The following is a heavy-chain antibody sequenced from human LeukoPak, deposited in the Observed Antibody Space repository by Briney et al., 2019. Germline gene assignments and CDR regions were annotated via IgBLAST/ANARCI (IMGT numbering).Heavy chain of an antibody. D-gene: IGHD6-13*01. CDR3: ATDSSSFPGGY. CDR1: GYTFTSYY. CDR2: INPSGGST. J-gene: IGHJ4*02. Sequence: ASVTVSCKASGYTFTSYYMHWVRQAPGQGLEWMGIINPSGGSTSYAQKFQGRVTMTRDTSTSTVYMELSSLRSEDTAGYYCATDSSSFPGGYWGQGTLVTVSS. V-gene: IGHV1-46*01.